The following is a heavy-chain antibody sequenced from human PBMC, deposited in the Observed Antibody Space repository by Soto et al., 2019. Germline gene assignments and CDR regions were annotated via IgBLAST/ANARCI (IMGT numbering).Heavy chain of an antibody. CDR1: GFTFSSYS. V-gene: IGHV3-21*01. CDR3: ARDSNYGGNPHWFDP. CDR2: ISSSSSYI. D-gene: IGHD4-17*01. J-gene: IGHJ5*02. Sequence: EVQLVESGGGLVKPGGSLRLSCAASGFTFSSYSMNWVRHAPGKGLEWVSSISSSSSYIYYADSVKGRFTVSRDNAKNSLYPQMNSLRAEDTAVYYCARDSNYGGNPHWFDPWGQGTLVTVSS.